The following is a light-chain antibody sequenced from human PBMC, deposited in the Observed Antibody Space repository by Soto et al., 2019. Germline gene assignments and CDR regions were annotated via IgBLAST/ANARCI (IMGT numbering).Light chain of an antibody. CDR2: SDN. CDR3: QSYDNNSDYV. Sequence: QSVLTQPPSVSGAPGQRVTISCTWSSSNIGAGYVVHWYQQLPGAAPKLLIFSDNNRHSGVPDRFSGSKSGTSASLAITGLQTEDEDDYYCQSYDNNSDYVFGTGTKVTVL. V-gene: IGLV1-40*01. J-gene: IGLJ1*01. CDR1: SSNIGAGYV.